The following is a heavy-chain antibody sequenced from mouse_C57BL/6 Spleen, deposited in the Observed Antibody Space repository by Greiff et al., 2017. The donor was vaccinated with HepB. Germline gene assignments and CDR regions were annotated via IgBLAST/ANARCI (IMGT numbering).Heavy chain of an antibody. V-gene: IGHV5-6*01. CDR3: ARLNDPTPYYFDY. J-gene: IGHJ2*01. Sequence: EVQGVESGGDLVKPGGSLKLSCAASGFTFSSYGMSWVRQTPDKRLEWVATISSGGSYTYYPDSVKGRFTISRDNAKNTLYLQMSSLKSEDTAMYDCARLNDPTPYYFDYWGQGTTLTVSS. CDR1: GFTFSSYG. D-gene: IGHD2-10*01. CDR2: ISSGGSYT.